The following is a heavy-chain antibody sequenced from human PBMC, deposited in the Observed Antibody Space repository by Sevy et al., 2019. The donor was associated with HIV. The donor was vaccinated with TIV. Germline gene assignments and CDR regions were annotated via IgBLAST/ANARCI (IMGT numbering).Heavy chain of an antibody. CDR3: ARDLYSGYENWFDP. V-gene: IGHV3-33*01. CDR1: GFTFSSYG. Sequence: GGSLRLSCAASGFTFSSYGMHWVRQAPGKGLEWVAVIWYDGSNKYYADSVKGRFTISRDNSKNTLYLQMNSLRAEDTAVYYCARDLYSGYENWFDPWVQGTLVTVSS. D-gene: IGHD5-12*01. CDR2: IWYDGSNK. J-gene: IGHJ5*02.